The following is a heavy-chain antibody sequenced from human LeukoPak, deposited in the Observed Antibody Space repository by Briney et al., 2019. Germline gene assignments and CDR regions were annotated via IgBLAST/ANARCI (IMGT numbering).Heavy chain of an antibody. J-gene: IGHJ4*02. CDR3: AREENYKVDY. CDR1: GFTFSSYS. V-gene: IGHV3-21*01. D-gene: IGHD1-7*01. Sequence: GGSLRLSCAASGFTFSSYSMNWVRQAPGKGLEWVSSISSSSGYIYYADSVKGRFTISRDNAKKELYLQKNSLRAEDTAVYYCAREENYKVDYWGQGTLVTVSS. CDR2: ISSSSGYI.